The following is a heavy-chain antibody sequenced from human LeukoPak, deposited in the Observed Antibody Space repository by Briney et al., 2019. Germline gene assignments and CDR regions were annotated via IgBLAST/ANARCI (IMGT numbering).Heavy chain of an antibody. CDR2: ISAYNGNT. V-gene: IGHV1-18*01. Sequence: ASVKVSCKASGYTFTSYGISWVRQAPGQGLEWMGWISAYNGNTNYAQKLQGRVTMTTDTSTSTAYMELRSLRSEDTAVYYCARKPWFGDNDAFDIWGQGTMVTVSS. CDR1: GYTFTSYG. J-gene: IGHJ3*02. CDR3: ARKPWFGDNDAFDI. D-gene: IGHD3-10*01.